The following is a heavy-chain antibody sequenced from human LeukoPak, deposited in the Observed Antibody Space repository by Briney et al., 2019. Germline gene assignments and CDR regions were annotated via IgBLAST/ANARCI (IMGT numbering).Heavy chain of an antibody. D-gene: IGHD3-16*01. Sequence: PSETLSLTCTVSGGSISSYYWSWIRQPPGKGLEWIGYIYYSGSTNYNPSLKSRVTISVDTSKNQFSLKLSSVTAADTAVYYCARDQPSLGAFDIRGQGTMVTVSS. CDR3: ARDQPSLGAFDI. CDR1: GGSISSYY. J-gene: IGHJ3*02. V-gene: IGHV4-59*01. CDR2: IYYSGST.